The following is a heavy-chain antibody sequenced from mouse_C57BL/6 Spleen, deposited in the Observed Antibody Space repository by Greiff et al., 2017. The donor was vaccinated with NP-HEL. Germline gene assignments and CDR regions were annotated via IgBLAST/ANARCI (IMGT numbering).Heavy chain of an antibody. Sequence: VQLQQSGAELVKPGASVKISFKASGYAFSSYWMNWVKQRPGKGLEWIGQIYPGDGDTNYNGKFKGKATLTADKSSSTAYMQLSSLTSEDSAVYFCAPYYYGSRDWYFDVWGTGTTVTVSS. D-gene: IGHD1-1*01. CDR3: APYYYGSRDWYFDV. CDR2: IYPGDGDT. V-gene: IGHV1-80*01. CDR1: GYAFSSYW. J-gene: IGHJ1*03.